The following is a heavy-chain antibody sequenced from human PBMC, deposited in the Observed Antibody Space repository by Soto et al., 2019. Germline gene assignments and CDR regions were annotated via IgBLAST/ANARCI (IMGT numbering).Heavy chain of an antibody. CDR2: IIPIFGTA. V-gene: IGHV1-69*05. CDR1: GGTFSSYA. CDR3: ARDRPTTVTKYNYYGLDV. D-gene: IGHD4-17*01. J-gene: IGHJ6*02. Sequence: SVKVSCKASGGTFSSYAISWVRQAPGQGLEWMGGIIPIFGTANYAQKVQGRVTMTTDTSTSTAYMELRSLRSDDTGVYYCARDRPTTVTKYNYYGLDVWGQGTTVTVSS.